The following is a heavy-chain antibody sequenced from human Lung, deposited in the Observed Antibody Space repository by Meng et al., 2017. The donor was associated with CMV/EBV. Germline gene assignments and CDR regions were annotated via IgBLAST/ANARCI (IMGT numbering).Heavy chain of an antibody. J-gene: IGHJ4*02. D-gene: IGHD2-8*01. CDR1: GFTLSNYA. Sequence: GGXXRLSCAASGFTLSNYAMSWVRQAPGKGLEWVSVIYSGDSSTHYADSVKGRFTISRDNSKNTLYLQMNSLRAEDTAVYYCAKDHMLSYFDYWGQGNLV. CDR3: AKDHMLSYFDY. CDR2: IYSGDSST. V-gene: IGHV3-23*03.